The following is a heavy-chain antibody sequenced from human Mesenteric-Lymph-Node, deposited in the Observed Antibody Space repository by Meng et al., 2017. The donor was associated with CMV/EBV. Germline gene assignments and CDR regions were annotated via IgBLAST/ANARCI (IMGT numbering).Heavy chain of an antibody. Sequence: ASVKISCKASGYTFTGYDMHWVRQAPGQGLEWMGWINPNSGGTNYAQKFAGRVTMTRDTSISTAYMELSRLRSDDTAVYYCARGGIRVFGVVVPAAIAFDYWGQGTLVTVSS. CDR1: GYTFTGYD. CDR3: ARGGIRVFGVVVPAAIAFDY. J-gene: IGHJ4*02. V-gene: IGHV1-2*02. CDR2: INPNSGGT. D-gene: IGHD2-2*01.